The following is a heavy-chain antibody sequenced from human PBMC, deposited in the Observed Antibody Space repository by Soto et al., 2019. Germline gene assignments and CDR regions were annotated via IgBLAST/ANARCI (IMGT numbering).Heavy chain of an antibody. J-gene: IGHJ4*02. CDR3: ALAMVRGVIMAGRGIAQNFDY. D-gene: IGHD3-10*01. CDR2: IIPIFGTA. V-gene: IGHV1-69*13. CDR1: GGTFSSYA. Sequence: GASVKVSCKASGGTFSSYAISWVRQAPGQGLEWMGGIIPIFGTANYAQKFQGRVTITADESTSTAYMELSSLRSEDTAVYYCALAMVRGVIMAGRGIAQNFDYWGQGTLVTVSS.